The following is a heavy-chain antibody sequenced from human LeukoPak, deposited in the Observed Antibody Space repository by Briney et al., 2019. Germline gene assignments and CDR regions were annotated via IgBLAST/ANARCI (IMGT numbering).Heavy chain of an antibody. V-gene: IGHV1-69*06. CDR1: GGTFSSYA. Sequence: ASVKVSCKASGGTFSSYAISWVRQAPGQGLEWMGGIIPIFGTANYAQKFQGRVTITADKSTSTAYMELSSLRSEDTAEYYCARETGYSQAYFDYWGQGTLVTVSS. CDR2: IIPIFGTA. J-gene: IGHJ4*02. CDR3: ARETGYSQAYFDY. D-gene: IGHD3-9*01.